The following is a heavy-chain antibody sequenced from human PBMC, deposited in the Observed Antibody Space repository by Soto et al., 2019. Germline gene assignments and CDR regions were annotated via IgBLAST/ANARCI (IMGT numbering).Heavy chain of an antibody. D-gene: IGHD6-19*01. V-gene: IGHV3-23*01. J-gene: IGHJ4*02. CDR2: ISGSGGST. CDR1: GFTFSSYA. Sequence: EVQLLESGGGLVQPGGSLRLSCAASGFTFSSYAMSWVRQAPGKGLECVAAISGSGGSTYYPDSVKGRFTISRDNSKNTLYLQMNSLRAEDTAVYYCAKDPQQQWLAPGGIDYWGQGTLVTVSS. CDR3: AKDPQQQWLAPGGIDY.